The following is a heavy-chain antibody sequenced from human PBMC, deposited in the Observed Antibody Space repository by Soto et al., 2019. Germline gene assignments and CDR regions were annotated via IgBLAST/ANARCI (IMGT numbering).Heavy chain of an antibody. Sequence: QVQLVESGGGVVQPGRSLRLSCAASGFTFSSYAMHWVRQAPGKGLEWVAVISYDGSNKYYADSVKGRFTISRDNSKNTLYLQMNSLRAEDTAVYYWARDLGVQLERLRSTVMDVWGQGTTVTVSS. CDR1: GFTFSSYA. D-gene: IGHD1-1*01. CDR3: ARDLGVQLERLRSTVMDV. V-gene: IGHV3-30-3*01. CDR2: ISYDGSNK. J-gene: IGHJ6*02.